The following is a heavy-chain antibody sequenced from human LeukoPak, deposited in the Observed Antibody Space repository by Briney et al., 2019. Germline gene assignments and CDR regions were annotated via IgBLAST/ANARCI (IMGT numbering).Heavy chain of an antibody. D-gene: IGHD6-6*01. V-gene: IGHV3-74*01. Sequence: GGSLRLSCTASGFSFSGHWMHWARQLPGKGLVWVSRISPTGSTTSYADSVKGRFTVSRDNAKNILYLQVNNLRAEDTAVYYCARGPNSNWSGLDFWGQGTLLTVSS. CDR2: ISPTGSTT. CDR1: GFSFSGHW. J-gene: IGHJ4*02. CDR3: ARGPNSNWSGLDF.